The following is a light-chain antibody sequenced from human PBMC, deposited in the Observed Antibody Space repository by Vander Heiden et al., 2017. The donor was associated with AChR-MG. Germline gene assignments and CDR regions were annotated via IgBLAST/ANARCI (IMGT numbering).Light chain of an antibody. CDR1: QSVLYSSNNKYY. CDR3: QQYDSTPIT. J-gene: IGKJ5*01. CDR2: WAS. Sequence: DIVMTQSPDSLAVSLGERATINCKSSQSVLYSSNNKYYLAWYQQKPGQPPKLLIYWASTRESGVPDRFSGSGSGTDFTLTISSLQAEDVAVYYCQQYDSTPITFGQGTQLEIK. V-gene: IGKV4-1*01.